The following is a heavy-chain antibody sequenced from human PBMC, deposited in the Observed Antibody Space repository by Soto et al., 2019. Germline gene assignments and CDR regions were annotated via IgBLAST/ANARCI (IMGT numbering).Heavy chain of an antibody. J-gene: IGHJ1*01. Sequence: PGGSLRLSCAASGFTFSSYAMSWVRQAPGKGLEWVSGISVSGSSTYYADSVKGRFTISRDNSKKMLYLQMNSLRAEDTAVYYCAKNSGGYFIASYLHHWGQGTLVTVSS. D-gene: IGHD3-22*01. CDR3: AKNSGGYFIASYLHH. CDR2: ISVSGSST. V-gene: IGHV3-23*01. CDR1: GFTFSSYA.